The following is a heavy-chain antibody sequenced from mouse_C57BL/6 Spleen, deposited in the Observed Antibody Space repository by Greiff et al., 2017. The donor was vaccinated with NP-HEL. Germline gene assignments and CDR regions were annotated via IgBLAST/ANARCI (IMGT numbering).Heavy chain of an antibody. D-gene: IGHD3-1*01. CDR1: GYTFTSYW. V-gene: IGHV1-53*01. CDR3: ARAPFLGYYAMDY. CDR2: INPSNGGT. J-gene: IGHJ4*01. Sequence: VQLQQPGTELVKPGASVKLSCKASGYTFTSYWMHWVKQRPGQGLEWIGNINPSNGGTNYNEKFKSKATLTVDKSSSTAYMQLSSLTSEDSAVYYCARAPFLGYYAMDYWGQGTSVTVSS.